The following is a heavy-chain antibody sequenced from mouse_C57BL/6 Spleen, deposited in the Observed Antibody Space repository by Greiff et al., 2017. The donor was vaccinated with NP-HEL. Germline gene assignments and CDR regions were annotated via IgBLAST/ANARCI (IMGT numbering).Heavy chain of an antibody. Sequence: VQLKQSGPELVKPGASVKIPCKASGYTFTDYYMDWVKQSHGKSLEWIGDINPNNGGTIYNQKFKGKATLTVDKSSSTAYMKLRSLTSEDTAVYYCAGRTYDSSSYYVDYWGQGTTLTVSA. CDR3: AGRTYDSSSYYVDY. V-gene: IGHV1-18*01. CDR2: INPNNGGT. J-gene: IGHJ2*01. D-gene: IGHD1-1*01. CDR1: GYTFTDYY.